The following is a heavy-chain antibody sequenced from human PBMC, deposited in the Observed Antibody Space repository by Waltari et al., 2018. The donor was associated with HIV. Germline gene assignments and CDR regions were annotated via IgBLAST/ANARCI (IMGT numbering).Heavy chain of an antibody. D-gene: IGHD6-6*01. CDR3: ARDSRGSTWSLNWFDP. CDR1: GFIFNTYS. J-gene: IGHJ5*02. V-gene: IGHV3-21*01. Sequence: GGGPVKPGESLRLSCVTSGFIFNTYSMNWVRQAPGKGPEWVSSISSSGNFKHYADSVKGRFTISRDNAENSLYLQMNGLRAEDTAIYYCARDSRGSTWSLNWFDPWGQGTLVTVSS. CDR2: ISSSGNFK.